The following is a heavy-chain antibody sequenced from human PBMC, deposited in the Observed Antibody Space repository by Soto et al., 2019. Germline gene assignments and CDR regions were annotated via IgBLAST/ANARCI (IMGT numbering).Heavy chain of an antibody. D-gene: IGHD4-17*01. CDR2: VVWDDDK. CDR3: ARMDGDYNYYAMDV. V-gene: IGHV2-70*04. CDR1: GFSLNSNQMR. Sequence: SGPTLVNPTQTLTLTCTFSGFSLNSNQMRVNWVRQAPGKALEWLAHVVWDDDKSYNASLQSRLTMSTDTSGSQVVLIMTNMDPVDTATYFCARMDGDYNYYAMDVWGQGTTVTVSS. J-gene: IGHJ6*02.